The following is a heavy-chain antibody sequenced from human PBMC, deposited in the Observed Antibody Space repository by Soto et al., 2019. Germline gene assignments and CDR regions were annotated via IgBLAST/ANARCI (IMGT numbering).Heavy chain of an antibody. J-gene: IGHJ6*02. CDR1: GGTFSRNT. D-gene: IGHD3-10*01. CDR2: IIPLLNIP. CDR3: ARDRGLVSAVGGKMVNHYGLDV. V-gene: IGHV1-69*08. Sequence: QVQLVQSGAEVKKPGSSVKVSCKASGGTFSRNTISWVRQAPGHGLEWMGRIIPLLNIPNYAQNFQGRVMMTADRSTTTVYMEVSSLKSEDTAVYYCARDRGLVSAVGGKMVNHYGLDVWGQGTTVTVSS.